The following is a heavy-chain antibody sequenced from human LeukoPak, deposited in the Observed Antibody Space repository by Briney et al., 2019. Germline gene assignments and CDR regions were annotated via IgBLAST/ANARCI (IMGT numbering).Heavy chain of an antibody. CDR1: GYTFTGYY. J-gene: IGHJ4*02. V-gene: IGHV1-2*02. Sequence: ASVKVSCKASGYTFTGYYIHWVRQAPGQGLEWMGWINSNTGATHYAQKFQGRVTMTRDTSISTAYMELSRLRSDDTAVYYCASGRSTENFDYWGQGTLVTVSS. CDR2: INSNTGAT. D-gene: IGHD4-17*01. CDR3: ASGRSTENFDY.